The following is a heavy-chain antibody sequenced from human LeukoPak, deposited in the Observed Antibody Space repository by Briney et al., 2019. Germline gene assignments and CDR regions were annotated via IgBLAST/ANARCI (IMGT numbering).Heavy chain of an antibody. J-gene: IGHJ3*02. V-gene: IGHV3-48*01. CDR3: ARDMEFGFEAFDI. CDR1: GFTFSSYS. D-gene: IGHD1-1*01. Sequence: GGSLRLSRAASGFTFSSYSMNWVRQAPGKGLEWVSYISSSSSTMYYADSVKGRFTISRDNAKNSLYLQMNSLRAEDTAVYYCARDMEFGFEAFDIWGQGTMVTVSS. CDR2: ISSSSSTM.